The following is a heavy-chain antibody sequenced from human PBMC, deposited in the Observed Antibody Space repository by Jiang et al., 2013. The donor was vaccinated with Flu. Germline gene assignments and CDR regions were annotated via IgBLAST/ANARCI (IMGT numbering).Heavy chain of an antibody. D-gene: IGHD3-22*01. CDR1: Y. Sequence: YWSWIRQPQGRDWSGLGISITVGAPTTTPPLKSRVTISVDTSKNQFSLKLSSVTAADTAVYYCARDPLHYYDSSGAGFDPWGQGTLVTVSS. J-gene: IGHJ5*02. V-gene: IGHV4-59*01. CDR2: SITVGAP. CDR3: ARDPLHYYDSSGAGFDP.